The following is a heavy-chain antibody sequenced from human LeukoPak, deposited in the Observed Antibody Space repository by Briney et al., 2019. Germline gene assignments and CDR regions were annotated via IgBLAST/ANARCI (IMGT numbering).Heavy chain of an antibody. Sequence: SETLSLTCAVYGGSFSGYYWSWIRQPPGKGLEWIGEINHSGSTNYNPSLKSRVTISVDTSKNQFSLKLSSVTAADTAVYYCARSGYYGSGSYFPRNWFDPWGQRTLVTVSS. CDR1: GGSFSGYY. CDR2: INHSGST. D-gene: IGHD3-10*01. CDR3: ARSGYYGSGSYFPRNWFDP. V-gene: IGHV4-34*01. J-gene: IGHJ5*02.